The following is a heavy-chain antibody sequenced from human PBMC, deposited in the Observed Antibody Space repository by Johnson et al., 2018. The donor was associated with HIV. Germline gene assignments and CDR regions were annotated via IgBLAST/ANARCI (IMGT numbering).Heavy chain of an antibody. Sequence: QVQLVESGGGLVKPGGSLRLSCVASGFTFSDYYMSWIRQAPGKGLEWVSYISSSGTTIYSADSVQGRFTTSRDNAKTSLYLQMNSLRAEDTAVYYCARSKDCSVGTCPDAFDIWGQGTLVMVSS. CDR2: ISSSGTTI. D-gene: IGHD2-15*01. CDR3: ARSKDCSVGTCPDAFDI. J-gene: IGHJ3*02. V-gene: IGHV3-11*04. CDR1: GFTFSDYY.